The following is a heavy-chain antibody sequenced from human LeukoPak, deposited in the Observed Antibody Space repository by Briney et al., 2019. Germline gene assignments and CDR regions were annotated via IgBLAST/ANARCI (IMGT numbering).Heavy chain of an antibody. J-gene: IGHJ4*02. Sequence: SETLSLTCTVSGGSISSGGYYWSWIRQHPGKGLEWIGYIYYSGSTYYNPSLKSRVAISVDTSKNQFSLKLSSVTAADTAVYYCATDRGYAFDYWGQGTLVTVSP. D-gene: IGHD1-1*01. V-gene: IGHV4-31*03. CDR2: IYYSGST. CDR3: ATDRGYAFDY. CDR1: GGSISSGGYY.